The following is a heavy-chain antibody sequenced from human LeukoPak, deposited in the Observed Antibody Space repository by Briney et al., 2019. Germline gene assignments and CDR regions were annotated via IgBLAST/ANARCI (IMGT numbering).Heavy chain of an antibody. Sequence: PSETLSLTCTVSGGSISSYYWSWIRQPPGKGLEWIGYIYYGGSTNYNPSLKSRVTISVDTSKNQFSLKLSSVTAADTAVYYCARERGYYYYYYMDVWGKGTTVTVSS. D-gene: IGHD3-10*01. CDR1: GGSISSYY. J-gene: IGHJ6*03. CDR3: ARERGYYYYYYMDV. V-gene: IGHV4-59*12. CDR2: IYYGGST.